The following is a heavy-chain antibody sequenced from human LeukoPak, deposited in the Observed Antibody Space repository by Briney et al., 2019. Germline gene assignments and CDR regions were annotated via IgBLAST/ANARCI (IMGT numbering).Heavy chain of an antibody. D-gene: IGHD2-2*01. CDR2: ISPSGSA. CDR3: AKEYCSTTNCLGD. Sequence: GGSLRLSCAASGFTFSNYAMSWVRQAPGKGLEWVSVISPSGSAYNADPVKGRFTISRDNSKNTLYLQMTSLRAEDAAVYYCAKEYCSTTNCLGDWGLGTLVTVSS. CDR1: GFTFSNYA. J-gene: IGHJ4*02. V-gene: IGHV3-23*01.